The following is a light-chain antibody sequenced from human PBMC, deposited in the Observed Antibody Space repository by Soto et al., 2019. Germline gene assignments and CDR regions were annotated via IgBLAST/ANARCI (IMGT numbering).Light chain of an antibody. V-gene: IGKV1-9*01. CDR1: QGISNY. CDR3: QQLNSYPPYT. CDR2: AAS. Sequence: DIQLTQSPSFLSASVGDRVTITCRASQGISNYLAWYQQKPGKAPKLLIYAASTLQSGVPSRFSGSGSATEFTLTISSLQPEDFATYYCQQLNSYPPYTFGQGTKLEIK. J-gene: IGKJ2*01.